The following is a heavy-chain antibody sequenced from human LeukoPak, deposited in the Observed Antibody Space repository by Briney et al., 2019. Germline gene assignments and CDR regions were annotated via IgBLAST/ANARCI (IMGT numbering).Heavy chain of an antibody. CDR2: ITASGSSP. J-gene: IGHJ4*02. CDR3: AMNAGQWLVPYVY. Sequence: GGSLRLSCAASGFTFSSHAMSWVRQNPGKGLEWASAITASGSSPYYAESVKGRFTISRDDSKNTLYLQMNDLRAEDTAVYYCAMNAGQWLVPYVYWGQGTLVTVSS. CDR1: GFTFSSHA. V-gene: IGHV3-23*01. D-gene: IGHD6-19*01.